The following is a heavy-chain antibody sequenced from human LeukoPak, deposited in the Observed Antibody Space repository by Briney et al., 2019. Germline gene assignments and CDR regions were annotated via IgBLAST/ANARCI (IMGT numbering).Heavy chain of an antibody. CDR3: ARTEVTPYFDY. V-gene: IGHV4-59*08. J-gene: IGHJ4*02. CDR2: IYYSGST. D-gene: IGHD4-23*01. Sequence: ASETLSLTCTVSGGSISSYYWRWVRQPPGKGLGWVGYIYYSGSTNYNPSLKSRVTISVDTSKNQFSLKLSSVTAADTAVYYCARTEVTPYFDYWGQGTLVTVSS. CDR1: GGSISSYY.